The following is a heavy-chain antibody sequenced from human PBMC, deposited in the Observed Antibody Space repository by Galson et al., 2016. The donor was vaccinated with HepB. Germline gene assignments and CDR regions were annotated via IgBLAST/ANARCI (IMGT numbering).Heavy chain of an antibody. J-gene: IGHJ5*02. CDR2: ISYDGNNK. CDR1: GFTFSSYA. Sequence: SLRLSCAASGFTFSSYAMHWVRQAPGKGLEWVAVISYDGNNKYYGDSVKGRFTISRDNSRSTLSLQMNTLRPEDTAVYYCARGGVRFCSVTSCYAGTDWFDPRGQGTQVTVSS. D-gene: IGHD2-2*01. V-gene: IGHV3-30-3*01. CDR3: ARGGVRFCSVTSCYAGTDWFDP.